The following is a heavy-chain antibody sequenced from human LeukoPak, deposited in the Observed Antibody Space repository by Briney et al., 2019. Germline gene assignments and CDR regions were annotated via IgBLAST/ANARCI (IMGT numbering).Heavy chain of an antibody. CDR3: TRDFYP. D-gene: IGHD3-3*01. V-gene: IGHV3-7*01. Sequence: PGGSMRLASVADGLSFGNYWMDWVRHAPGKGLEWVGNIKEDGSEKYYVDSVKGRFTIARDNAKNSLYLDMNRLRVEDTAIYYCTRDFYPWGQGTLVTVSS. CDR2: IKEDGSEK. CDR1: GLSFGNYW. J-gene: IGHJ5*02.